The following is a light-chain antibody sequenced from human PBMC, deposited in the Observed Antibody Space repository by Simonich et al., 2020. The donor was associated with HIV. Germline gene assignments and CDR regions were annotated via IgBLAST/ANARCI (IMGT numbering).Light chain of an antibody. J-gene: IGKJ4*01. V-gene: IGKV4-1*01. Sequence: DIVMTQSPDSLAVSLGARATINCKSSQSFLYSSNNKNYLAWYQQKPGQPPKLLIDWASTRESGVPDRFSGSGSGTDFTLTISSLQAEDVAVYYCQQYYSTPLTCGGGTKVEIK. CDR2: WAS. CDR1: QSFLYSSNNKNY. CDR3: QQYYSTPLT.